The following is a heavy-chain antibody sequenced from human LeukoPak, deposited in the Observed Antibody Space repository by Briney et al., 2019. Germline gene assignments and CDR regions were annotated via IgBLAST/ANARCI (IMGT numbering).Heavy chain of an antibody. CDR1: GHTFTSYG. Sequence: TVKLSCRASGHTFTSYGISWVRHAPAQGHERMGCIRAYNGHTNYAQPLQDRVNINTDATPNTAHTQKQSLRSDDTAVYYCARGWVITLVGGVNPDAFDIWGQGTMVAVPS. V-gene: IGHV1-18*01. CDR2: IRAYNGHT. J-gene: IGHJ3*02. CDR3: ARGWVITLVGGVNPDAFDI. D-gene: IGHD3-10*01.